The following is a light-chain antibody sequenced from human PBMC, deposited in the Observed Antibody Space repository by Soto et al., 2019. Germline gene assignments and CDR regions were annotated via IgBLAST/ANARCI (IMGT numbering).Light chain of an antibody. CDR2: GNS. CDR1: SSNIGAGYD. V-gene: IGLV1-40*01. J-gene: IGLJ2*01. Sequence: QSVLTQPPSVSGAPGQRVTISCTGSSSNIGAGYDVHWYQQLPGTAPKLLIYGNSNRPSGVPDRFSGSKSGTSASLAITGLQAEDEADYYCQSYASSLSASGVVFGGGTKLTVL. CDR3: QSYASSLSASGVV.